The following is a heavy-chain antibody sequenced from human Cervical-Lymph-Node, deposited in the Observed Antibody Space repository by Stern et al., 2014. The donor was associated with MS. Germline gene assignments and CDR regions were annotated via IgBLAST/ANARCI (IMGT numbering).Heavy chain of an antibody. D-gene: IGHD2-2*01. Sequence: QVQLVESGPGLVKPSETLSLTCTVSGGSVSSSSYYWGWIRQPPGKGLEWIGSFYYGGSTSYTPPPKRGVTFPVDTPRSHFPLQLSSVTAADTAVYYCARHFSNNVYCSSTSCYFDYWGQGTLVTVSS. CDR1: GGSVSSSSYY. CDR2: FYYGGST. J-gene: IGHJ4*02. V-gene: IGHV4-39*01. CDR3: ARHFSNNVYCSSTSCYFDY.